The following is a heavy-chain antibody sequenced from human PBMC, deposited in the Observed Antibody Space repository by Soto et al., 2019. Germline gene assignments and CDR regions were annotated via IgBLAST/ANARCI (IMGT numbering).Heavy chain of an antibody. CDR2: INPNSGYI. V-gene: IGHV1-8*01. CDR3: ARGRASGSYYLLDY. CDR1: GNTFTSYD. J-gene: IGHJ4*02. Sequence: RASVKVSCKASGNTFTSYDINWVRQATGHGLEWMGWINPNSGYIGYAQKFQGRVTMTRDTAIRTAYMEVSRLRSDDTAVYYCARGRASGSYYLLDYWGQGTWSPSPQ. D-gene: IGHD3-10*01.